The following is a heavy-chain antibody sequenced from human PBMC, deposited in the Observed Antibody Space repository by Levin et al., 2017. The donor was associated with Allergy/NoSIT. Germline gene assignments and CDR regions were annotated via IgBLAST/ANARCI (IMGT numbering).Heavy chain of an antibody. Sequence: GGSLRLSCKGSGPNFISNWINWVRQVPGKGLEWMGNIDPSDSYTTYNPSFQGHVTISAEKSIGAVYLQWSSLKASDTAIYYCARLAYCCDDCENWGQGTPVTVSS. CDR1: GPNFISNW. V-gene: IGHV5-10-1*01. D-gene: IGHD2-21*01. CDR2: IDPSDSYT. CDR3: ARLAYCCDDCEN. J-gene: IGHJ4*02.